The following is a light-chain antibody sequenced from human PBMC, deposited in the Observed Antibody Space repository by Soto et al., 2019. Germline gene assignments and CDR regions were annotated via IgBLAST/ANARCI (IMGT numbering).Light chain of an antibody. J-gene: IGLJ2*01. V-gene: IGLV2-14*01. Sequence: QSALTQPASVSGSPGQSITISCTGTSSDVGGYNYVSWYQQHPGKAPKLMIYDVSNRPSGVSNRFSGSKSDNTASLTISGLQAEDEAHYYCSSYTSSSTLVVFGGGTKLTVL. CDR3: SSYTSSSTLVV. CDR2: DVS. CDR1: SSDVGGYNY.